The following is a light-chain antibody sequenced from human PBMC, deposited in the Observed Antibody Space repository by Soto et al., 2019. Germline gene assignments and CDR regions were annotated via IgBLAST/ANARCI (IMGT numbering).Light chain of an antibody. CDR2: DAS. Sequence: EIVLTQSPATLSLSPGERATLSCRASQSVSSYLAWYQQKPGQAPRLLIYDASNRATGIPARFSGSGSGTDFTLTISSLEPEDFAVYYCQQRSNWPPFITFGQGTPWRL. CDR1: QSVSSY. CDR3: QQRSNWPPFIT. J-gene: IGKJ5*01. V-gene: IGKV3-11*01.